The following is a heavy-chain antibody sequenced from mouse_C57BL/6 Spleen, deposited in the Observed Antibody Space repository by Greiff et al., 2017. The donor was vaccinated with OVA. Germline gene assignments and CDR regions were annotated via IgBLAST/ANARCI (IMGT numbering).Heavy chain of an antibody. CDR3: AMTTVVAPFDY. J-gene: IGHJ2*01. D-gene: IGHD1-1*01. CDR2: IHPSDSDT. Sequence: QVQLKQPGAELVKPGASVKVSCKASGYTFTSYWMHWVKQRPGQGLEWIGRIHPSDSDTNYNQKFKGKATLTVDKSSSTAYMQLSSLTSEDSAVYYCAMTTVVAPFDYWGQGTTLTVSS. CDR1: GYTFTSYW. V-gene: IGHV1-74*01.